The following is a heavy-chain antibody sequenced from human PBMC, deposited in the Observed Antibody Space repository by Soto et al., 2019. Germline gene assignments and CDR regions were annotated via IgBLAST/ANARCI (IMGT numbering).Heavy chain of an antibody. Sequence: GGSLRLSCAASGFTFGSYGMHWVRQAPGKGLEWVAIISYNGNNKYHADSVKGRFTISRDNAKNSLYLQMNSLRAEDTAVYYCARATPDPNCSGGSCYSYYFDYWGQGTLVTVFS. J-gene: IGHJ4*02. D-gene: IGHD2-15*01. CDR3: ARATPDPNCSGGSCYSYYFDY. CDR2: ISYNGNNK. CDR1: GFTFGSYG. V-gene: IGHV3-30*03.